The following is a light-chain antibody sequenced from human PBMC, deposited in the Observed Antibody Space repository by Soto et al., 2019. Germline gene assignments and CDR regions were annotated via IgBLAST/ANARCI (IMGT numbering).Light chain of an antibody. J-gene: IGLJ1*01. Sequence: QSALTQPASVSGSPGQSITISCTGTSSDVGAYKYVSWYQQHPGKAPKLMIYEVNNRPSGVSNRFSGSKSGNTASLTISGLQAEDEDDYYCSSYTRTSTNVFGTGTKVTVL. V-gene: IGLV2-14*01. CDR1: SSDVGAYKY. CDR3: SSYTRTSTNV. CDR2: EVN.